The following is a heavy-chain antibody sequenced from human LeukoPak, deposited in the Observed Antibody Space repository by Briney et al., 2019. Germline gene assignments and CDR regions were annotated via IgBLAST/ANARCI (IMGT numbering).Heavy chain of an antibody. Sequence: GASVKVSCKVSGYTLTELYMHWVRQAPGKGLEWMGGFDPEDGETIYAQKFQGRVTMTEDTSTDTAYMELSSLRSEDTAVYYCAMYYYGSGSYYPLDYWGQGTLVTVSS. J-gene: IGHJ4*02. D-gene: IGHD3-10*01. V-gene: IGHV1-24*01. CDR3: AMYYYGSGSYYPLDY. CDR1: GYTLTELY. CDR2: FDPEDGET.